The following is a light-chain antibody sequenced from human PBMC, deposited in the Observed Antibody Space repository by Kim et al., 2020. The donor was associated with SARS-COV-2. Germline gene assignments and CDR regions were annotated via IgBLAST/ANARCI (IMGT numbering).Light chain of an antibody. CDR2: GAS. J-gene: IGKJ5*01. CDR3: QQRGS. CDR1: QSVTSY. Sequence: ATLSLCPGERATLSCRASQSVTSYLAWYQQKPGQAPRLLIYGASTRATGIPARFSGSGSGTDFTLTISSLEPEDFAVYHCQQRGSFGQGTRLEIK. V-gene: IGKV3-11*01.